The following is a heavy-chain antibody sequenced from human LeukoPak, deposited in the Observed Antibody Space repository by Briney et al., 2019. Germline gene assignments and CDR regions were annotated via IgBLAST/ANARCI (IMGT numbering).Heavy chain of an antibody. J-gene: IGHJ4*02. D-gene: IGHD7-27*01. Sequence: GGSLRLSCAASGFTFSSNWMHWVRHAPGKGLVWVSRINEDGSTTYYADSVKGRFTVSRDNSKNTLFLQMNSLRAEDTAVYYCAKDGGLWVSAHWGDSWGRGTLVTVSS. CDR3: AKDGGLWVSAHWGDS. CDR2: INEDGSTT. V-gene: IGHV3-74*01. CDR1: GFTFSSNW.